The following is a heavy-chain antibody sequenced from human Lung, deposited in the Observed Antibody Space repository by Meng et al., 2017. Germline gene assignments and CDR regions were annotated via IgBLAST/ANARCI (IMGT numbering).Heavy chain of an antibody. CDR3: ARERHSTIIRGVIDF. J-gene: IGHJ4*02. CDR1: GGSSSASN. CDR2: INHGRST. V-gene: IGHV4-34*01. D-gene: IGHD3-10*01. Sequence: QVHRQQWGAGLLTPSETPSLPCPAYGGSSSASNWSWIRQSPAKGLAGIGKINHGRSTNYNPSLESRVTISVDTPKNQFSMRLTSMTVADTAVYYCARERHSTIIRGVIDFWGQGALVTVSS.